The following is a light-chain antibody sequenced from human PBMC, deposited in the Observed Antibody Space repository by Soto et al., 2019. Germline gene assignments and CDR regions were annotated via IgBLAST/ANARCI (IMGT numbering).Light chain of an antibody. Sequence: PAAALSGSTVDTPTHSFPASQSVRSKVAWYQQKPGQAPRLLIYGASTRATGIPARFSGSGSGTEFTLTISSLQSEDFAVYYCQQYNNGPTWRFGQRTKVDI. J-gene: IGKJ1*01. V-gene: IGKV3-15*01. CDR3: QQYNNGPTWR. CDR2: GAS. CDR1: QSVRSK.